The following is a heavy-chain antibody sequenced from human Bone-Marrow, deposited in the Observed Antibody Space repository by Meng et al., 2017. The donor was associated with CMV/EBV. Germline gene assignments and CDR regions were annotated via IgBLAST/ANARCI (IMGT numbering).Heavy chain of an antibody. J-gene: IGHJ4*01. CDR3: ARPQSTGTTLGG. V-gene: IGHV1-46*01. D-gene: IGHD1-1*01. CDR1: GYTFTSYY. CDR2: INPSGGST. Sequence: ASVKVSCKASGYTFTSYYMHWVRQAPGQGLEWMGIINPSGGSTSYAQKFQGRVTMTTDTSTSTVYMELSSLRSEDTAVYYCARPQSTGTTLGGWGRGTLVAVDS.